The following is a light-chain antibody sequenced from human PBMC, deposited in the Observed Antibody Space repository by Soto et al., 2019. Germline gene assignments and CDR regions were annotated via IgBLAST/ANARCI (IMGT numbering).Light chain of an antibody. Sequence: QSVLTQPASVSGSPGQSITISCTGTSSDIGGYNYVSWYQQHPGKAPKVIIYEVSNRSSGVSNRFSGSKSGNTASLTISGLQAEDEADYYCSSYTRSSTWVFGGGTKLTGL. CDR3: SSYTRSSTWV. CDR1: SSDIGGYNY. CDR2: EVS. V-gene: IGLV2-14*01. J-gene: IGLJ3*02.